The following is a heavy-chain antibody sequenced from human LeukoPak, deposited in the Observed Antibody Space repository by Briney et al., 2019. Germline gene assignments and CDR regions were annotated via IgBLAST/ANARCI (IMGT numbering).Heavy chain of an antibody. CDR3: ARAEWSLGGHDAFDI. D-gene: IGHD3-3*01. J-gene: IGHJ3*02. CDR1: GYTFTSYY. CDR2: INPTGGST. Sequence: ASVKVSCKASGYTFTSYYIHWVRQAPGHGLEWMGIINPTGGSTIYAQRFQGRVTMTRDKSTSSVYMDLSTLTSEDTAVYYCARAEWSLGGHDAFDIWGQGTMVTVSS. V-gene: IGHV1-46*01.